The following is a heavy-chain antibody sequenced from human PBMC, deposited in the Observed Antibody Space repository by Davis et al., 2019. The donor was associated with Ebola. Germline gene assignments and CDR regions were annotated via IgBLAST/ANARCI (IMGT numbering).Heavy chain of an antibody. Sequence: GESLKISCAASGFTFSGSAMHWVRQASGKGLEWVGRIRSKANSYATAYAASVKGRFTISRDDSKNTLYLQMNSLRAEDTAVYYCARGDFWSGFNWFDPWGQGTLVTVSS. V-gene: IGHV3-73*01. J-gene: IGHJ5*02. CDR1: GFTFSGSA. CDR2: IRSKANSYAT. D-gene: IGHD3-3*01. CDR3: ARGDFWSGFNWFDP.